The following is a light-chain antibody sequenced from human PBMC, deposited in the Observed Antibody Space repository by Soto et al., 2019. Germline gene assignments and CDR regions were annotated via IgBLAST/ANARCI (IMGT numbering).Light chain of an antibody. CDR3: SSYAASNNFYFV. Sequence: QSALTQPPSASGSPGQSVTISCTGTSSDVGGYNYVSWYQQYPGRAPKLMIYEVTKRPSGVPDRFSGSKSANTASLTVSGLQAEDESDYDCSSYAASNNFYFVFGGGTKLTV. J-gene: IGLJ3*02. CDR1: SSDVGGYNY. V-gene: IGLV2-8*01. CDR2: EVT.